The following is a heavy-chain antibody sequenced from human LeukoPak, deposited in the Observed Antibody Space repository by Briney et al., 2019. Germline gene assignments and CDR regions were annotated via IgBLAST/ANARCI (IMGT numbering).Heavy chain of an antibody. CDR3: ARRLTQYDCFDP. Sequence: SQTLSLTCAISGDSVSSNSVTWNWIRQSPSRGLECLGRAYYRSTWYNDYAVSVRGRITVNPDTSKNQFSLHLNSVTPEDTAVYYCARRLTQYDCFDPWGQGILVTVSS. CDR1: GDSVSSNSVT. V-gene: IGHV6-1*01. D-gene: IGHD2-2*01. CDR2: AYYRSTWYN. J-gene: IGHJ5*02.